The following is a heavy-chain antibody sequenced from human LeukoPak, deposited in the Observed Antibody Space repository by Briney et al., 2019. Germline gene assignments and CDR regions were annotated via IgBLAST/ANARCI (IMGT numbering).Heavy chain of an antibody. CDR2: IIPIFGTA. CDR3: AREIDYYDSSARGAFDI. V-gene: IGHV1-69*13. D-gene: IGHD3-22*01. Sequence: ASVKVSCKASGGTFSSYAISWVRQAPGQGLEWMGGIIPIFGTANYAQKFQGRVTITADESTSTAYMELSSLRSEDTAVYYCAREIDYYDSSARGAFDIWGQGTMVTVSS. J-gene: IGHJ3*02. CDR1: GGTFSSYA.